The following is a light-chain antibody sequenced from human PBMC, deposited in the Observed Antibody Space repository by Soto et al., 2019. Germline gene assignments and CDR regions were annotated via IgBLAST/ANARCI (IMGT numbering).Light chain of an antibody. CDR1: QSVSSSY. CDR3: QQYLT. V-gene: IGKV3-20*01. Sequence: EIVLTQSPGTLSLSPGERATLSCRASQSVSSSYLAWYQQKPGQAPRLLIYGASSRATGIPDRFSDSGSGTDFTLTISRLEPEDFAVYYCQQYLTFGQGTKVEIK. CDR2: GAS. J-gene: IGKJ1*01.